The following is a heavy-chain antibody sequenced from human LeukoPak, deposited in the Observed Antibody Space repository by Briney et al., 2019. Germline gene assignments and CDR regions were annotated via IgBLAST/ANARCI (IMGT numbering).Heavy chain of an antibody. CDR3: ATSMGGGNVDY. CDR1: GFTFSNYW. J-gene: IGHJ4*02. D-gene: IGHD3-16*01. V-gene: IGHV3-23*01. Sequence: PGGSLRLSCAASGFTFSNYWMHWVRQAPGKGLEWVSGITATGSRTYYADSVKGRFTISRDSSKNTLYLQLNSLGVDDTAVYYCATSMGGGNVDYWGQGTLVTVSS. CDR2: ITATGSRT.